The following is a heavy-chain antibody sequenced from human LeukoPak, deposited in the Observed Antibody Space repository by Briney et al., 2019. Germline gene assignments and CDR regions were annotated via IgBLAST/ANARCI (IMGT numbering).Heavy chain of an antibody. V-gene: IGHV4-59*08. CDR2: IYYSGST. CDR3: ARHRDYGDGDWFDP. J-gene: IGHJ5*02. CDR1: GGSISSYY. Sequence: SETLSLTCTVSGGSISSYYWSWIRQPPGKGLEWIGYIYYSGSTNYNPSLKSGVTISVDTSKNQFSLKLSSVTAADTAVYYCARHRDYGDGDWFDPWGQGTLVTVSS. D-gene: IGHD4-17*01.